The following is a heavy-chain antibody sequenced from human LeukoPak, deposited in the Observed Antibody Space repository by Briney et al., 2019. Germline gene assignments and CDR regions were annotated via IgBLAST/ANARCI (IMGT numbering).Heavy chain of an antibody. CDR2: ITYSGST. D-gene: IGHD5-12*01. J-gene: IGHJ4*02. V-gene: IGHV4-30-4*01. Sequence: SETLSLTCTVSGGSISSDDYYWSWIRQPPGKGLEWIGHITYSGSTDYSPSLRSRVTMSVDTSKNQFSLKLNSVTAAETAMYFCVRGGVGGYDYFDSWGRGTLVAVSS. CDR3: VRGGVGGYDYFDS. CDR1: GGSISSDDYY.